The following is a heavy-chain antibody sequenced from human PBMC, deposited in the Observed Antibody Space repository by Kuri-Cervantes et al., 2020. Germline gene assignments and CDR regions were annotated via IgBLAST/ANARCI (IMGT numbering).Heavy chain of an antibody. CDR2: INHSGST. Sequence: SETLSLTCAVYGGSFSGYYWSWIRQPPGKGLEWIGEINHSGSTNYNPSLKSRVTISVDTSKNQFSLKLSSVTAADTAVYYCARLAAAGTEEYYFDYWGQGTLVTVSS. CDR3: ARLAAAGTEEYYFDY. J-gene: IGHJ4*02. V-gene: IGHV4-34*01. CDR1: GGSFSGYY. D-gene: IGHD6-13*01.